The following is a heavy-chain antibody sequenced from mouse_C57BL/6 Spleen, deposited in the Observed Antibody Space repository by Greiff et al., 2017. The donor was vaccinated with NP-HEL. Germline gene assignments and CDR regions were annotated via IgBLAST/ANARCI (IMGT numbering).Heavy chain of an antibody. CDR2: INPNNGGT. CDR1: GYTFTDYY. J-gene: IGHJ2*01. V-gene: IGHV1-26*01. D-gene: IGHD1-1*01. CDR3: ARSGATVVVHFDY. Sequence: EVKLQQSGPELVKPGASVKISCKASGYTFTDYYMNWVKQSHGKSLEWIGDINPNNGGTSYNQKFKGKATLTVDKSSSTAYMELRSLTSEDSAVYYCARSGATVVVHFDYWGQGTTLTVSS.